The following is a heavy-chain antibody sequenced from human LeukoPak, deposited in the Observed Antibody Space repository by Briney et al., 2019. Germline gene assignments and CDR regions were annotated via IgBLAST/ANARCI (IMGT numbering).Heavy chain of an antibody. D-gene: IGHD2-8*02. J-gene: IGHJ4*02. CDR1: GGSFSGYY. V-gene: IGHV4-34*01. CDR3: ARVIVVLGGYFDY. Sequence: PSETLSLTCAVYGGSFSGYYWSWVRQPPGRGLEWIAEINHSGSPNYNPSLKSRATMSIDTSKNQFSLKLSSVTAADTAVYYCARVIVVLGGYFDYWGQGTLATVSS. CDR2: INHSGSP.